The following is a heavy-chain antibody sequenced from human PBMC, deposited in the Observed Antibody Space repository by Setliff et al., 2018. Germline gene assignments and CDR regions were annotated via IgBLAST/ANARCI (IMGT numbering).Heavy chain of an antibody. CDR1: GLTFSNCW. J-gene: IGHJ4*02. CDR2: IQHDGSRE. D-gene: IGHD3-22*01. Sequence: GGSLRLSCTASGLTFSNCWVSWVRQAPGKGLEWVSFIQHDGSREFYGDPVKGRFIISRDNSKNTLYLQMNNLRPEDTAVYYCAKELIEVMMTGLEFWGQGTMVTVSS. CDR3: AKELIEVMMTGLEF. V-gene: IGHV3-30*02.